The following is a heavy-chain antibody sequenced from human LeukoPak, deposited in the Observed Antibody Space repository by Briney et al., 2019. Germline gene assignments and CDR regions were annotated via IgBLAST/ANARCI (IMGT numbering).Heavy chain of an antibody. CDR1: GYSISSGYY. V-gene: IGHV4-38-2*01. J-gene: IGHJ4*02. CDR2: IYLTGST. CDR3: ARQYCSSTNCPFDY. D-gene: IGHD2-2*01. Sequence: SETLSLTCGVSGYSISSGYYWGWIRQPPGKGLEWIGSIYLTGSTSYNPSLKSRVTISVDTSKNQFSLKLSSVTAADTAMYYCARQYCSSTNCPFDYWGQGTLVTVSS.